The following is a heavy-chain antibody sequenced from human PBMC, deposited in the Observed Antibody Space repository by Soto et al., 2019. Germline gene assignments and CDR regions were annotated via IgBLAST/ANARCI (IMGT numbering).Heavy chain of an antibody. V-gene: IGHV4-34*01. Sequence: SETLSLTCAVYGGSFSGYYWSWIRQPPGKGLEWIGEINHSGSTNYNPSLKSRVTISVDTSKNQFSLKLSSVTAADTAVYYCARVITLVPFDYWGQGTLVTAPQ. CDR3: ARVITLVPFDY. J-gene: IGHJ4*02. CDR2: INHSGST. D-gene: IGHD3-10*01. CDR1: GGSFSGYY.